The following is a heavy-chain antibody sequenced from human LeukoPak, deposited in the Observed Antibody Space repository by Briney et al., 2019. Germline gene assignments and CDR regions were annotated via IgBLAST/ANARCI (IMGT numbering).Heavy chain of an antibody. CDR3: ARNLPTTAAAFDI. V-gene: IGHV5-51*01. CDR1: GYNFTSYW. J-gene: IGHJ3*02. D-gene: IGHD1-1*01. CDR2: IYPGDSDT. Sequence: GESLKISCKDSGYNFTSYWIGWVRQMPGKGLEWMGIIYPGDSDTRYSPSFQGQVTISVDKSINTAYVQWSSLKASDTAMYYCARNLPTTAAAFDIWGQGKMVTVSS.